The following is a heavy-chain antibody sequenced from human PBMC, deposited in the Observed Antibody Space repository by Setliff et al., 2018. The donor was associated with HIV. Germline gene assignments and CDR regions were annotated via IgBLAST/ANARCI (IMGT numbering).Heavy chain of an antibody. CDR2: ISAYSGDT. CDR3: ARPGGSYGDYGWYLRF. D-gene: IGHD4-17*01. Sequence: GASVKVSCKASGYPVSGYGISWVRQAPGQGLEWTGWISAYSGDTNYAQKFQGRLTMTTDTSTSTAYMELRSLRSDDTAMYYCARPGGSYGDYGWYLRFWGQGTLVTVSS. CDR1: GYPVSGYG. V-gene: IGHV1-18*01. J-gene: IGHJ4*02.